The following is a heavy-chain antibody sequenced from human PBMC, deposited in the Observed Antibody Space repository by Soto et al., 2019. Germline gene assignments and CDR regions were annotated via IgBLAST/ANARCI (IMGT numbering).Heavy chain of an antibody. Sequence: QVQLVQSGAEVKKPGSSVKVSCKASGYTFTGYYMHWVRQAPGQGLEWMGWINPNSGGTNYAQKFQGWVPMTRDTSISTAYMELSRLRSDDTAVYYCARGDIVVVVAATLDAFDIWGQGTMVTVSS. CDR1: GYTFTGYY. CDR2: INPNSGGT. CDR3: ARGDIVVVVAATLDAFDI. V-gene: IGHV1-2*04. D-gene: IGHD2-15*01. J-gene: IGHJ3*02.